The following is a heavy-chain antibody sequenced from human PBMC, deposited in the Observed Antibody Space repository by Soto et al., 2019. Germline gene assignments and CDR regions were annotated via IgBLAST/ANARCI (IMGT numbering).Heavy chain of an antibody. J-gene: IGHJ4*02. CDR3: AKPRYYDSSGDHFFDY. Sequence: LRLSCAASGFTFSSYGMHWVRQAPGKGLEWVAVISYDGSNKYYADSVKGRFTISRDNSKNTLYLQMNSLRAEDTAVYYCAKPRYYDSSGDHFFDYWGQGTLVTVS. CDR2: ISYDGSNK. CDR1: GFTFSSYG. D-gene: IGHD3-22*01. V-gene: IGHV3-30*18.